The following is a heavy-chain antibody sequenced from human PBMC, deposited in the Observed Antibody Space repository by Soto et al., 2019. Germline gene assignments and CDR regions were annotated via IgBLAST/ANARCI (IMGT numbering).Heavy chain of an antibody. J-gene: IGHJ6*02. CDR1: GFTFSSYE. CDR3: ARDWRGGSDESASRVPAYYYGMYV. V-gene: IGHV3-48*03. D-gene: IGHD3-10*01. Sequence: GGSLRLSCAASGFTFSSYEMNWVRQAPGKGLEWVSYISSSGSTIYYADSVKGRFTIYRDNAKNSLSLQMNSLRAEDTAVYYCARDWRGGSDESASRVPAYYYGMYVWGQGTTVTVSS. CDR2: ISSSGSTI.